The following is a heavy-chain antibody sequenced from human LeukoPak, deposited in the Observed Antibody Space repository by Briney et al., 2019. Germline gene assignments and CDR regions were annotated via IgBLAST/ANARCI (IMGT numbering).Heavy chain of an antibody. CDR3: ARAIGEVHHLFDY. CDR2: INHSGSA. V-gene: IGHV4-34*01. Sequence: SETLSLTCAVYGGSFSIYSWSWIRQPPGKGLEWIGEINHSGSANYNPSLKSRVTISGDTSKNQFSLKLTSVTAADAAVYYCARAIGEVHHLFDYWGQGTLVTVSA. D-gene: IGHD3-10*01. CDR1: GGSFSIYS. J-gene: IGHJ4*02.